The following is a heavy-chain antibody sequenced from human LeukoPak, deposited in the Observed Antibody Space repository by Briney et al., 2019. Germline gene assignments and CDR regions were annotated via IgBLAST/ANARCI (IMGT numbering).Heavy chain of an antibody. J-gene: IGHJ4*02. V-gene: IGHV3-21*01. Sequence: GGSLRLSCAASGFTFSSYSMNWVRQAPGKGLEWVSSISSSSSYIYYADSVKGRFTISRDNAKNSLYLQMNSLRAEDTAVYYCATGRYFDQEFDYWGQGTLVTVSS. CDR1: GFTFSSYS. CDR3: ATGRYFDQEFDY. D-gene: IGHD3-9*01. CDR2: ISSSSSYI.